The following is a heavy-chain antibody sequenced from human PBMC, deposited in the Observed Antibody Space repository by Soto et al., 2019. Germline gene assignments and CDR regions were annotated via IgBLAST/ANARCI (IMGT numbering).Heavy chain of an antibody. J-gene: IGHJ4*02. CDR1: GVSVTSYA. CDR3: TRDGMTTGDT. V-gene: IGHV4-4*07. Sequence: PSETLSLTCIVSGVSVTSYAWSWVRQPANKVLEWIGRVFSSVTATYSPSLKSRVRISMDTPENRISLKLDSVTAADAGVYYCTRDGMTTGDTWGPGTLVTVSS. D-gene: IGHD2-21*02. CDR2: VFSSVTA.